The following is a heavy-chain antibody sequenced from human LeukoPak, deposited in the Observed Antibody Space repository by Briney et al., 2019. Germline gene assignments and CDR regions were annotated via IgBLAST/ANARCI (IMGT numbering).Heavy chain of an antibody. V-gene: IGHV4-34*01. J-gene: IGHJ5*02. CDR2: INPSGDT. CDR3: ARHDVPAVVGFRFDP. CDR1: GGSFSSYY. D-gene: IGHD2-2*01. Sequence: SETLSLTCAVSGGSFSSYYCSWIRQPPGKGLEWIGEINPSGDTNYSPSLKSRDTISINTSKNQFSLKLSSVTAADTAVYYCARHDVPAVVGFRFDPWGQGTLVTVSS.